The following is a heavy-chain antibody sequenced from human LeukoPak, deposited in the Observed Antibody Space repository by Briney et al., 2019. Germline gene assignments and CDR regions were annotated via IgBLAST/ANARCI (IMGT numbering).Heavy chain of an antibody. CDR1: GFTFSTYS. J-gene: IGHJ6*02. CDR2: ISSSSGYI. V-gene: IGHV3-21*01. D-gene: IGHD5-12*01. CDR3: AGDRGVGMDV. Sequence: GGSLRLSCAASGFTFSTYSMNWARQAPGKGLEWVSFISSSSGYIYYADSVKGRFTISRDNAKNSLYLQMNSLRAEDTAVYYCAGDRGVGMDVWGQGTTVTVSS.